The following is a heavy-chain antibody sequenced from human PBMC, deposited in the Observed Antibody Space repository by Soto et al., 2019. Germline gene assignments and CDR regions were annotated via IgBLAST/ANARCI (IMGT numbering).Heavy chain of an antibody. D-gene: IGHD6-6*01. V-gene: IGHV1-3*01. CDR3: AVLSIAAREGFDY. CDR1: GYTFTSYA. J-gene: IGHJ4*02. CDR2: INAGNGNT. Sequence: ASVKVSCKASGYTFTSYAMHWVRQAPGQRLEWMGWINAGNGNTKYSQKFQGRVTITRDTSASTAYMELSSLRSEDTAVYYFAVLSIAAREGFDYWGQGTLVTVSS.